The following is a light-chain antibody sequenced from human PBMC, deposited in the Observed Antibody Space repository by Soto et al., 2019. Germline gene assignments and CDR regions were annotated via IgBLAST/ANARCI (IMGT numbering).Light chain of an antibody. V-gene: IGLV9-49*01. CDR3: GADNGSGSNFVYV. CDR2: VGTGGIVG. J-gene: IGLJ1*01. CDR1: SGYSNYK. Sequence: QSVLTQPPSASASLGASVTLTCTLSSGYSNYKVDWYQQRPGKGPRFVMRVGTGGIVGSKGDGIPDRFSVLGSGLNRYLTIKNISEEDETDYHCGADNGSGSNFVYVFGTGTNVTVL.